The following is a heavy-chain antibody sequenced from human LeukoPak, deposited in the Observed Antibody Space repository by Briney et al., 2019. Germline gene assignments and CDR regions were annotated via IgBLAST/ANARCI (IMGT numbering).Heavy chain of an antibody. D-gene: IGHD6-13*01. Sequence: ASVKVSCKASGYTFTSYYMHWVRQAPGQGLEWMGIINPSGGSTSYAQKFQGRVTMTRDMSTSTVYMELSSLRSEDTAVYYCARIGSWHAAYYYYMDVWGKGTTVTVSS. J-gene: IGHJ6*03. V-gene: IGHV1-46*01. CDR2: INPSGGST. CDR1: GYTFTSYY. CDR3: ARIGSWHAAYYYYMDV.